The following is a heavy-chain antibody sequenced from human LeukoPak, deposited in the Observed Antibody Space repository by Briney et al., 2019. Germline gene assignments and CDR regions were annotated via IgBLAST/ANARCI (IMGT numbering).Heavy chain of an antibody. J-gene: IGHJ5*02. V-gene: IGHV4-4*07. CDR1: GGSINNLY. CDR3: ARDQVAATGWFDP. Sequence: PSETLSLTCIVSGGSINNLYWSWIRQPAGKGLEWIGRIYSSGSTTYNPSLKSRVTMSVDTSKNQFSLKVSSVTAADTAVYYCARDQVAATGWFDPWGQGTLVTVSS. D-gene: IGHD2-15*01. CDR2: IYSSGST.